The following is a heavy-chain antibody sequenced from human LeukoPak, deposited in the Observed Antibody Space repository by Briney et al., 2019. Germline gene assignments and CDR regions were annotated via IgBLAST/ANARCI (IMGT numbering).Heavy chain of an antibody. CDR1: GFTSSSYG. CDR3: ARTGYSSSWYISKMAFDY. J-gene: IGHJ4*02. V-gene: IGHV3-33*01. D-gene: IGHD6-13*01. CDR2: IWYDGSNK. Sequence: GGSLRLSCAASGFTSSSYGMHWVRQAPGKGLEWVAVIWYDGSNKYYADSVKGRFTISRDNSKNTLYLQMNSLRAEDTAVYYCARTGYSSSWYISKMAFDYWGQGTLVTVSS.